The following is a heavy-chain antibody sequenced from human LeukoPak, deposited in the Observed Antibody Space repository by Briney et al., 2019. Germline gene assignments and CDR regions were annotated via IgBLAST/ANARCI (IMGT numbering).Heavy chain of an antibody. J-gene: IGHJ4*02. CDR3: ARDLYYDSSGYYSG. CDR1: GFTFSSYA. CDR2: ISGSGGST. D-gene: IGHD3-22*01. V-gene: IGHV3-23*01. Sequence: PGGSLRLSCAASGFTFSSYAMSWVRQAPGKGLEWVSAISGSGGSTYYADSVKGRFTISRDNSKNTLYLQMNSLRAEDTAVYYCARDLYYDSSGYYSGWGQGTLVTASS.